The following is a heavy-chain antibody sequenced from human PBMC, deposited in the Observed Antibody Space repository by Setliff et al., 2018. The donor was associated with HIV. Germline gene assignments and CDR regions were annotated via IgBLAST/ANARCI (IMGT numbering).Heavy chain of an antibody. J-gene: IGHJ4*02. CDR3: ARDGYYYDSSGYYSLFDY. D-gene: IGHD3-22*01. Sequence: SETLSLTCTVSGGSIRSGSYYWTWIRQPAGKGPEWIGHIYTNGYTNYNPSLKSRVTISVDTSRDQFSLQLTSVTAADTAVYYCARDGYYYDSSGYYSLFDYWGQGTLVTVSS. CDR2: IYTNGYT. V-gene: IGHV4-61*09. CDR1: GGSIRSGSYY.